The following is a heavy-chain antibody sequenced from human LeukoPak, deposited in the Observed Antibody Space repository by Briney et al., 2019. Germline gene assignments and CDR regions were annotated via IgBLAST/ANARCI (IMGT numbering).Heavy chain of an antibody. D-gene: IGHD5-12*01. CDR3: ARESLDIVATSYFDY. J-gene: IGHJ4*02. CDR1: GGTFSSYA. Sequence: SVKVSCKASGGTFSSYAISWVRQAPGQGLEWMGRIIPIFGTANYAQKSQGRVTITTDESTSTAYMELSSLRSEDTAVCYCARESLDIVATSYFDYWGQGTLVTVSS. V-gene: IGHV1-69*05. CDR2: IIPIFGTA.